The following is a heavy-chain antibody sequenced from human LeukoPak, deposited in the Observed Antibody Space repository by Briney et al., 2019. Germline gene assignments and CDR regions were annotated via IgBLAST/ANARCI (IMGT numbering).Heavy chain of an antibody. CDR1: GYPLSILT. CDR3: ATGQWELDY. D-gene: IGHD1-26*01. CDR2: FDLEEGKT. J-gene: IGHJ4*02. V-gene: IGHV1-24*01. Sequence: ASVKVSRKVSGYPLSILTMHWVRQTLGKGLEWMGTFDLEEGKTSYAEKFHGRVTMTGDSSTDTAYMDLHSLTSEDTAMYYCATGQWELDYWGQGTLVTVSS.